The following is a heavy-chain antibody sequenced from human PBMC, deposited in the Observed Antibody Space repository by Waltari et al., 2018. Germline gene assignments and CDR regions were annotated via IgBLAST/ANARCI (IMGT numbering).Heavy chain of an antibody. J-gene: IGHJ3*02. CDR1: GFTLRYYW. CDR3: ARDQWFGFDI. V-gene: IGHV3-7*01. Sequence: EVQLVESGGGLVQPGGSLRLSCAANGFTLRYYWMSWVRQAPGKVQEWLANIKKDGGEEYYVDSVRGRFTISRDNAKNSLYLQMNSLRPEDTAVYYCARDQWFGFDIWGQGTMVTVSS. CDR2: IKKDGGEE. D-gene: IGHD3-22*01.